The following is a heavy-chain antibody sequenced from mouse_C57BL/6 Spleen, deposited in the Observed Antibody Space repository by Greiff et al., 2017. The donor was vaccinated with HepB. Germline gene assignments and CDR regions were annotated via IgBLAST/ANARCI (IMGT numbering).Heavy chain of an antibody. J-gene: IGHJ2*01. CDR1: GYTFTSYW. Sequence: QVQLQQPGAELVMPGASVKLSCKASGYTFTSYWMHWVKQRPGQGLEWIGEIDPSDSYTNYNQKFKGKSTLTVDKSSSTAYMQLSSLTSEDSAGYDCARLGGQTAQARGVFDYWGQGTTLTVSS. CDR3: ARLGGQTAQARGVFDY. V-gene: IGHV1-69*01. D-gene: IGHD3-2*02. CDR2: IDPSDSYT.